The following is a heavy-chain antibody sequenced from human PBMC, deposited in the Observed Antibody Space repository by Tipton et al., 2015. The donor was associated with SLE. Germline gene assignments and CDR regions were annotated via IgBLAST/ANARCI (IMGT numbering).Heavy chain of an antibody. V-gene: IGHV5-51*03. J-gene: IGHJ4*02. CDR1: GYSFTSYW. D-gene: IGHD6-13*01. CDR3: ARLPPLSPYISSWYGDF. CDR2: IYPGDSDT. Sequence: QLVQSGAEVKKPGESLKISCKGSGYSFTSYWIGWVRQMPGKGLDWMAIIYPGDSDTRIGPSFQGQVTISADKSISTAYLQWSSLKASDTAMYYCARLPPLSPYISSWYGDFWGQGTLVTVSS.